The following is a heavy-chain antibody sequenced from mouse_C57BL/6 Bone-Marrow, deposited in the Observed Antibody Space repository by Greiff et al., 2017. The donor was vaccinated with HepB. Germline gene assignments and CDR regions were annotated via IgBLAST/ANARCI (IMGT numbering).Heavy chain of an antibody. CDR3: ATTMITTDHYFDY. D-gene: IGHD2-4*01. Sequence: EVQLQQSGPELVKPGASVKIPCKASGYTFTDYNMDWVKQSHGKSLEWIGDINPNNGGTIYNQKFKGKATLTVDKSSSTAYMELRSLTSEDTAVYYCATTMITTDHYFDYWGQGTTLTVSS. CDR1: GYTFTDYN. V-gene: IGHV1-18*01. CDR2: INPNNGGT. J-gene: IGHJ2*01.